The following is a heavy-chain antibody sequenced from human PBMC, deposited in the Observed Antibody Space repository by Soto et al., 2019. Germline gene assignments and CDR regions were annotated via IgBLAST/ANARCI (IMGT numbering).Heavy chain of an antibody. D-gene: IGHD3-9*01. Sequence: PGGSLRLSCAASGFTFSSYAMSWVRQAPGKGLEWVSAISGSGGSTYYADSVKGRFTISRDNSKNTLYLQMNSLRAEDTAVYYCACLSYDILTDYAGHSGGMDVWGQGTTVTVSS. J-gene: IGHJ6*02. CDR3: ACLSYDILTDYAGHSGGMDV. V-gene: IGHV3-23*01. CDR2: ISGSGGST. CDR1: GFTFSSYA.